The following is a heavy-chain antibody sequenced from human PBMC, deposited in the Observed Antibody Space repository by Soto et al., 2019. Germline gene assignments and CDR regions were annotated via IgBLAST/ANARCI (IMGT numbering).Heavy chain of an antibody. J-gene: IGHJ4*02. D-gene: IGHD4-17*01. CDR1: GGSISSSNW. V-gene: IGHV4-4*02. CDR3: ARVEPWLDYALHI. Sequence: SETLSLTCAVSGGSISSSNWWSWVRQPPGKGLEWIGEIYHSGSTNYNPSLKSRVTISVDKSKNQFSLKLSSVTAADTAVYYCARVEPWLDYALHIWGQGTLVTVSS. CDR2: IYHSGST.